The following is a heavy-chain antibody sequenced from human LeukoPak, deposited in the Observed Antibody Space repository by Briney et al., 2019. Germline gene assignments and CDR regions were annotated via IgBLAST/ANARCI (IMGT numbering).Heavy chain of an antibody. J-gene: IGHJ5*02. CDR3: ANRPTSAWSDH. D-gene: IGHD2-2*01. CDR2: INSGDST. CDR1: GFSISGSG. Sequence: GGSLRLSCAASGFSISGSGMTWVRQAPGKGLEWISAINSGDSTYYADAVMGRFTVSRDNSKNTLYLQMNSLRVDDTAVYFCANRPTSAWSDHWGQGTLVTVSS. V-gene: IGHV3-23*01.